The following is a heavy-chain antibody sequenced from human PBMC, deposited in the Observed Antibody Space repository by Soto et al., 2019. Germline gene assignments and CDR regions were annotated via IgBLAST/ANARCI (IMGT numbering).Heavy chain of an antibody. V-gene: IGHV1-69*08. Sequence: QVQLVQSGPEVKKPGSSVKVSCKASGGTFSSYTISWVRQAPGQGLEWMGRIIPILGIANYAQKFQGRVTITADKSTSKAYMEVSSLRSEDTAVYYCARDMRGYDYIWGSYRTTFDYWGQGTLVTVSS. CDR2: IIPILGIA. J-gene: IGHJ4*02. D-gene: IGHD3-16*02. CDR3: ARDMRGYDYIWGSYRTTFDY. CDR1: GGTFSSYT.